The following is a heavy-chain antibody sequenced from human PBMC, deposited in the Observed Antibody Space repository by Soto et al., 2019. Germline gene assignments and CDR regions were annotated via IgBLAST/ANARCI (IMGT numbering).Heavy chain of an antibody. Sequence: EVQLVESGGGLVQPGGSLRLSCAASGFTFSNYWMCWVRQAPGKGLVWVSRVNNDGTDTTHADSVKGRFTISRDNAENTLYLQMNSLRAEDTAVYYCARGGLQHALDVWGQGSTVTVSS. CDR3: ARGGLQHALDV. V-gene: IGHV3-74*03. CDR1: GFTFSNYW. CDR2: VNNDGTDT. J-gene: IGHJ6*02. D-gene: IGHD6-13*01.